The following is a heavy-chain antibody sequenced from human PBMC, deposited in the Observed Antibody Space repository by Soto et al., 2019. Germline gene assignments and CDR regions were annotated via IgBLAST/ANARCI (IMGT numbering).Heavy chain of an antibody. Sequence: EVQLVESGGGVVRPGGSLRLSCAASGFTFDDYGMSWVRQAPGKGLEWVSGINWNGGSTGYADSVKGRFTISRDNAKNSLYLQMNSLRAEDTALYHCARAGRGEGEGWFGELNYYYVDVWGKGTTVTVSS. V-gene: IGHV3-20*01. D-gene: IGHD3-10*01. CDR3: ARAGRGEGEGWFGELNYYYVDV. J-gene: IGHJ6*03. CDR2: INWNGGST. CDR1: GFTFDDYG.